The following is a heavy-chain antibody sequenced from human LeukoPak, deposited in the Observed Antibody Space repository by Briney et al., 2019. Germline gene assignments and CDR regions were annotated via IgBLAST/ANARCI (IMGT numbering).Heavy chain of an antibody. V-gene: IGHV1-46*01. CDR1: GYTFTSYY. J-gene: IGHJ4*02. Sequence: ASVKVSCKASGYTFTSYYMHWVRQATGQGLEWMGIINPSGGSTSYAQKFQGRVTMTRDTSTSIVYMELSSLRSEDTAVYYCAREYTTGWPFDYWGQGTLVTVSS. D-gene: IGHD6-19*01. CDR3: AREYTTGWPFDY. CDR2: INPSGGST.